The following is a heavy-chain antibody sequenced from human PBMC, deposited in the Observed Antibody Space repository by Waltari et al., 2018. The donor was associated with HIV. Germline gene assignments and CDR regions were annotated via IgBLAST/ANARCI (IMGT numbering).Heavy chain of an antibody. V-gene: IGHV3-30*02. CDR2: ILYDGSNK. CDR3: AKDGSYFDLDY. CDR1: GFTVGNYR. J-gene: IGHJ4*02. D-gene: IGHD1-26*01. Sequence: QVQLVESGGGVVQPGGSLRLCCEESGFTVGNYRMHWFRQAPGKGLEWVAFILYDGSNKYYADSVKGRFTISRDNSKNTLYLQMNSLRVEDTAVYYCAKDGSYFDLDYWGQGTLVTVSS.